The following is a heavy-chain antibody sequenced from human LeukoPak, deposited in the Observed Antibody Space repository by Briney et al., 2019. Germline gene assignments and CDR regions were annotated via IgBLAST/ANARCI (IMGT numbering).Heavy chain of an antibody. Sequence: GRSLRLSCAASGFTFSSYSMNWVRQAPGKGLEWVSYISSSSSTIYYADSVKGRFTISRDNAKNSLYLQMNSLRDEDTAVYYCARGGPYYYDSSDAVDVWGQGTTVTVSS. J-gene: IGHJ6*02. V-gene: IGHV3-48*02. CDR2: ISSSSSTI. CDR3: ARGGPYYYDSSDAVDV. CDR1: GFTFSSYS. D-gene: IGHD3-22*01.